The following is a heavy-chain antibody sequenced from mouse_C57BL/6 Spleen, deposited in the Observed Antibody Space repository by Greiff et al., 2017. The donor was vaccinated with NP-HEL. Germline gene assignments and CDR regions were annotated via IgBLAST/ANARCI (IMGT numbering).Heavy chain of an antibody. V-gene: IGHV1-52*01. Sequence: QVQLQQPGAELVRPGSSVKLSCKASGYTFTSYWMHWVKQRPIQGLEWIGNIDPSDSETHYNQKFKDKATLTVDKSSSTAYMQLSSLTSEDSAVYYCARVGWDGGWYFDVWGTGTTVTVSS. CDR3: ARVGWDGGWYFDV. CDR2: IDPSDSET. CDR1: GYTFTSYW. J-gene: IGHJ1*03. D-gene: IGHD4-1*01.